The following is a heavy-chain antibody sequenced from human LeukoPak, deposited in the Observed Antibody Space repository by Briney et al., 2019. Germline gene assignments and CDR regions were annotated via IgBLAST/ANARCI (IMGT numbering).Heavy chain of an antibody. Sequence: ASVKVSCKASGYTFTSYYMHWVRQAPGQGLEWMGIINPSSGSTSYAQKFQGRVTMTRDTSTSTVYMELSSLRSEDTAVYYCARDGSYGGGDCYVDYWGQGTLVTVSS. V-gene: IGHV1-46*01. CDR2: INPSSGST. J-gene: IGHJ4*02. CDR3: ARDGSYGGGDCYVDY. CDR1: GYTFTSYY. D-gene: IGHD2-21*02.